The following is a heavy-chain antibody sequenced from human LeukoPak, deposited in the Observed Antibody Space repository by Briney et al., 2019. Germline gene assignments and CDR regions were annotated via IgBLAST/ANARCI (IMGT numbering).Heavy chain of an antibody. V-gene: IGHV1-2*02. CDR3: ALIVVVATNPYNWFDP. Sequence: ASVKVSFKASGYTFTGYYMHWVRQAPGQGLGWMGWINPNSGGTNYAQKFQGRVTMTRDTSISTAYMELSRLRSDDTAVYYCALIVVVATNPYNWFDPWGQGTLVTVSS. J-gene: IGHJ5*02. CDR2: INPNSGGT. CDR1: GYTFTGYY. D-gene: IGHD2-15*01.